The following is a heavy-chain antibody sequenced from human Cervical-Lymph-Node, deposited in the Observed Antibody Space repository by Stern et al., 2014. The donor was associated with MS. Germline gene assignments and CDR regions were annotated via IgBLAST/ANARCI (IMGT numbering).Heavy chain of an antibody. Sequence: QITLKESGPALVKPTQTLTLTCTVSGFSLSTSGRRGSWIRQPPGKALEWLARIDWDDDKFYSTSLKTRLTISKDTSKNQVVLTMTNMDPVDTATYYCARHGDSNAFDIWGQGTMVTVSS. CDR2: IDWDDDK. V-gene: IGHV2-70*04. J-gene: IGHJ3*02. CDR3: ARHGDSNAFDI. D-gene: IGHD4-17*01. CDR1: GFSLSTSGRR.